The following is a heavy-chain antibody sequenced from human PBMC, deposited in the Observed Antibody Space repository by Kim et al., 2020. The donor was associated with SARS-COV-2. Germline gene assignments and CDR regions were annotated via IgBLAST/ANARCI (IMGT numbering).Heavy chain of an antibody. CDR2: ISGYNGNT. Sequence: ASVKVSCKASGYTFTSYGISWVRQAPGQGLEGMGWISGYNGNTKYAQKLQGRVTMTKDTSTSTAYMELRSLRSDDTAVYYCAREGIKQWQARVDYYYYGMDVWGQGTTVTASS. CDR3: AREGIKQWQARVDYYYYGMDV. J-gene: IGHJ6*02. V-gene: IGHV1-18*04. CDR1: GYTFTSYG. D-gene: IGHD6-19*01.